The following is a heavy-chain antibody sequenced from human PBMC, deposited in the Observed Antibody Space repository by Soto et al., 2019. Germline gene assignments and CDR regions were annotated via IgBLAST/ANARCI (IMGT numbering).Heavy chain of an antibody. CDR2: IRSKAYGGTT. CDR1: GFTLGDYA. CDR3: TLVPEYCSSASCPLLGPFDP. J-gene: IGHJ5*02. D-gene: IGHD2-2*01. V-gene: IGHV3-49*03. Sequence: PGGSLRLSCTASGFTLGDYAMSWFRQAPGKGLEWVGFIRSKAYGGTTEYAASVKGRFTISRDDSKSIADLQMNSLKTEDTAVYYCTLVPEYCSSASCPLLGPFDPWGQGTLVTVSS.